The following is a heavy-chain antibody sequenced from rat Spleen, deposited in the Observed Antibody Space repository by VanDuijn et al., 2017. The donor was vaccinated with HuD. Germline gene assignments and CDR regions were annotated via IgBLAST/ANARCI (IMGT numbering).Heavy chain of an antibody. CDR3: TTGYYDGYYLVFDY. J-gene: IGHJ2*01. Sequence: EVQLVESGGGLVQPGRSLKLSCAASGFIFSNYGMHWIRQAPTKGLEWVASISYDGGSTYYRDSVKGRFTISRDNAKSSLYLQMDSLRSEDTATYYCTTGYYDGYYLVFDYWGQGVMVTVSS. CDR2: ISYDGGST. CDR1: GFIFSNYG. D-gene: IGHD1-12*03. V-gene: IGHV5-19*01.